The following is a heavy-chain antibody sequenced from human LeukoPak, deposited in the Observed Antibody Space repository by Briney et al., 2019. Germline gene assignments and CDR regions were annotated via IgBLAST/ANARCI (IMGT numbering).Heavy chain of an antibody. D-gene: IGHD1-26*01. V-gene: IGHV4-61*02. Sequence: SQTLSLTCTVSGGSISSGSYYWSWIRQPAGKGLEWIGRIYTSGSTNYNPSLESRVTISVDTSKNQFSLKLSSVTAADTAVYYCARGWELLHFDYWGQGTLVTVSS. J-gene: IGHJ4*02. CDR1: GGSISSGSYY. CDR3: ARGWELLHFDY. CDR2: IYTSGST.